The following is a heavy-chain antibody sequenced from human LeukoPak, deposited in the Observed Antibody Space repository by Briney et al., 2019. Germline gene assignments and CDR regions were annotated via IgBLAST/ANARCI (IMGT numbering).Heavy chain of an antibody. Sequence: PGGSLRLSCAASGFTVSTNCMTWVRQAPGKALDWVSTIYSGGTTYYADSVMGRFTISRHNSRNTLYLQMNSLRAEDTAVYYCARVDTVMAYYFDLWGQGTLVTVSS. CDR1: GFTVSTNC. D-gene: IGHD5-18*01. CDR3: ARVDTVMAYYFDL. V-gene: IGHV3-53*04. J-gene: IGHJ4*02. CDR2: IYSGGTT.